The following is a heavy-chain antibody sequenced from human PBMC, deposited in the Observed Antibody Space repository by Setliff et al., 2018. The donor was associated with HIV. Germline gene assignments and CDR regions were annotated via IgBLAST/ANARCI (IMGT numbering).Heavy chain of an antibody. D-gene: IGHD3-22*01. CDR3: ARAMTPYYYDSSAYYFNYYYMDV. CDR2: IYYSGGT. V-gene: IGHV4-59*01. CDR1: GGSISSSY. Sequence: PSETLSLTCTVSGGSISSSYWSWIRQPPGKGLEWIGYIYYSGGTNYNPSLKSRVTISVDTSKNQFSLKLSSVTAADTAVYYCARAMTPYYYDSSAYYFNYYYMDVWGKGTTVTVSS. J-gene: IGHJ6*03.